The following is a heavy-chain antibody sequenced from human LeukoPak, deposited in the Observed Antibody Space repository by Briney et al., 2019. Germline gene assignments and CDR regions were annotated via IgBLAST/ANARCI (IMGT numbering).Heavy chain of an antibody. CDR2: ISGSGGST. V-gene: IGHV3-23*01. Sequence: GGSLRLSCAASGFTFSRYAMSWVRQAPGKGLEWVSGISGSGGSTDYADSVKGRFTISRDNSKNTLYLQMNSLRAEDTAVYYYAKVGSSDYWGQGTLVTVSS. CDR1: GFTFSRYA. CDR3: AKVGSSDY. J-gene: IGHJ4*02.